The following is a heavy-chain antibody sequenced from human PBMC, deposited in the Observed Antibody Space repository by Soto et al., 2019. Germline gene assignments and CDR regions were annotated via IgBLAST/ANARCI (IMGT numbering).Heavy chain of an antibody. J-gene: IGHJ6*02. CDR1: GFPFSNYY. CDR2: ISGSEDNI. CDR3: AKDLHGCAMDV. V-gene: IGHV3-23*01. Sequence: EVQLLESGGGLVQPGGSLRLSCVASGFPFSNYYMDWVRQAPGKGLEWVAVISGSEDNIHYADSVKGRFTISRDNSMNTLYLQMKSLRADDTASYCGAKDLHGCAMDVWGQGTTVTVSS.